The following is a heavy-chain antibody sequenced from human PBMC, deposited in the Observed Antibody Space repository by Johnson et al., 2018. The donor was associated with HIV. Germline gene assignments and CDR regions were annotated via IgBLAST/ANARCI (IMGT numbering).Heavy chain of an antibody. CDR1: GFTFSSYG. V-gene: IGHV3-30*03. Sequence: QVQLVESGGGVVQPGRSLRLSCAASGFTFSSYGMHWVRQAPGKGLEWVAVISYDGSNKYYADSVKGRFTISRDNSKNPLYLQMNSLRAGDTAVYYCASQRWKQGDAFDIWGQGTMVTVSS. CDR3: ASQRWKQGDAFDI. J-gene: IGHJ3*02. D-gene: IGHD4-23*01. CDR2: ISYDGSNK.